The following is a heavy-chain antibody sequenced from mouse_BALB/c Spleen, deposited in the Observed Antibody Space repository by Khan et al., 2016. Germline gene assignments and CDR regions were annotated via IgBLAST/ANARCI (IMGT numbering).Heavy chain of an antibody. Sequence: QVQLQQSGAELARPGASVKMSCKASGYSFTSYTMHWVKQRPGQGLEWLGFINPSSSYTNYNQNFKDKATLTADKSSSTAYMQLSSLTSEDSAVYFCARYSTTVVAPLDYGGQGTTLTVSS. CDR2: INPSSSYT. D-gene: IGHD1-1*01. J-gene: IGHJ2*01. CDR3: ARYSTTVVAPLDY. V-gene: IGHV1-4*01. CDR1: GYSFTSYT.